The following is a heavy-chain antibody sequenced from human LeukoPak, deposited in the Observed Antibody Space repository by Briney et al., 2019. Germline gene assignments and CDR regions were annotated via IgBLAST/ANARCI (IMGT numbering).Heavy chain of an antibody. V-gene: IGHV1-2*02. CDR3: ARTASCYYDSSGYCPPFDY. J-gene: IGHJ4*02. CDR1: GYTFSGYY. D-gene: IGHD3-22*01. CDR2: INPNSGGT. Sequence: ASVKVSCKASGYTFSGYYLHWVRQAPGQGLEWMGWINPNSGGTNYAQKFQGRVTMTRDTSISTAYMELSRLRSDDTAVHYCARTASCYYDSSGYCPPFDYWGQGTLVTVSS.